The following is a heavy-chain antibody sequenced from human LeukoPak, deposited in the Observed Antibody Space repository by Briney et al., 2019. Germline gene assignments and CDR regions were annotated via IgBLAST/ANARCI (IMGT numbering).Heavy chain of an antibody. CDR3: ARQVRARATVDY. J-gene: IGHJ4*02. Sequence: SETLSLTCSVSGASISSSSYYWGWVRQPPGKGLEWIGSIFYSGSTYHNPSLKSRVTISVDTSKNQFSLKVSSLTAADPAVYYCARQVRARATVDYWGQGTLVTVSS. CDR1: GASISSSSYY. V-gene: IGHV4-39*01. CDR2: IFYSGST. D-gene: IGHD6-6*01.